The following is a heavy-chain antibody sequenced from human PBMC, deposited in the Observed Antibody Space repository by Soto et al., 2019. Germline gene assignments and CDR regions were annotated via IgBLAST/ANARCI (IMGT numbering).Heavy chain of an antibody. D-gene: IGHD1-26*01. J-gene: IGHJ4*02. CDR3: ARRMGPTLALDY. V-gene: IGHV5-51*01. Sequence: GESLKISCQGSGYSFSSYWIGWVRQMPGKGLEWMGSIYPGDSDTKYSPSFQGQVTFSADKSFNTAYLQWSSLKSSDTAVYYCARRMGPTLALDYWGQGTLVTVSS. CDR1: GYSFSSYW. CDR2: IYPGDSDT.